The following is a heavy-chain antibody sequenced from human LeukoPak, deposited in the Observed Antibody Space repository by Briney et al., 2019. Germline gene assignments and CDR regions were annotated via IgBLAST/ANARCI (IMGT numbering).Heavy chain of an antibody. CDR2: IYYSGST. CDR3: ARERGIAVAPYFDY. J-gene: IGHJ4*02. Sequence: SATLSLTCSVSGGSISSYYWSWIRQPPGKGLEWIGYIYYSGSTTYNPSLKSRVTISVDTSKNQFSLKLNSVTPEDTAVYYCARERGIAVAPYFDYWGQGTLVTVSS. CDR1: GGSISSYY. V-gene: IGHV4-59*12. D-gene: IGHD6-19*01.